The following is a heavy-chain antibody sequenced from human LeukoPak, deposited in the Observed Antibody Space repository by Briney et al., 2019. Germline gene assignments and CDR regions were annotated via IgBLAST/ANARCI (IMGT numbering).Heavy chain of an antibody. V-gene: IGHV3-7*01. J-gene: IGHJ4*02. Sequence: PGESLRLSCVGSGFIFNNYWMTWSRQTPGKGLEWVASIEQDGSEKNYVDSVEGRFTISRDNAKNSLYLQMNNLRADDTAVYYCARASVLGPNTDYWGQGTLVTVSS. CDR1: GFIFNNYW. CDR2: IEQDGSEK. D-gene: IGHD2-2*01. CDR3: ARASVLGPNTDY.